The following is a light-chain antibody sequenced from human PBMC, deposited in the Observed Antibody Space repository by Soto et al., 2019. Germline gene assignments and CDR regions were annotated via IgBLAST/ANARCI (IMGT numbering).Light chain of an antibody. CDR3: QHYNSYSEA. Sequence: EIVMTQSPATLSVSPGERATLSCRASLSVRSNLAWYQQRPGQAPRLLIYDASTRATGLPARFSGSGSGTEFTLTISSLQPDDFATYYCQHYNSYSEAFGQGTKVDIK. J-gene: IGKJ1*01. V-gene: IGKV3-15*01. CDR2: DAS. CDR1: LSVRSN.